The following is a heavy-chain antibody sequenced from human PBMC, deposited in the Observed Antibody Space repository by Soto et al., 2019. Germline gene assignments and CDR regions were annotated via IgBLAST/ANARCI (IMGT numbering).Heavy chain of an antibody. V-gene: IGHV4-31*03. D-gene: IGHD3-22*01. J-gene: IGHJ3*02. CDR1: GASISSGGYY. CDR2: IYYSGST. Sequence: SETLSLTCTVSGASISSGGYYWSWIRQHPGKGLEWIGYIYYSGSTHYNPSLESRVTISVDTSKSQFSLKLSSVTAADTAVYYCARYYDSSGYSTSDAFDIWSQGTMVTVSS. CDR3: ARYYDSSGYSTSDAFDI.